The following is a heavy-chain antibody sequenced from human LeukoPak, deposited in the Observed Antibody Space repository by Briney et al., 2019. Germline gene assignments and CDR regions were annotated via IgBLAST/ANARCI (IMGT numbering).Heavy chain of an antibody. J-gene: IGHJ4*02. CDR3: AKGSPLVVVVAATPGALGY. CDR1: GFTFSSSA. Sequence: GGSLRLSCAASGFTFSSSAMSWVRQAPGKGLEWVSSISGSGSGGSTYYADSVKGRFTISRDNSKNTLYLQMNSLRAEDTAVYYCAKGSPLVVVVAATPGALGYWGQGTLVTVSS. D-gene: IGHD2-15*01. V-gene: IGHV3-23*01. CDR2: ISGSGSGGST.